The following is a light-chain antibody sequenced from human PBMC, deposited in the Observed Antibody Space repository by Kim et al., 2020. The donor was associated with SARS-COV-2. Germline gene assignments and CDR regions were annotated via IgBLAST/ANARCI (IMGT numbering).Light chain of an antibody. CDR2: GAS. Sequence: SLSPGERATLSCRASQSVSSSLAWYQQRPAQTPRLLIYGASTRATGIPDRFSGSGSGTDFILTISRLEPEDFAIYYCQQYADSSLSFGGGTKLEI. J-gene: IGKJ4*01. CDR1: QSVSSS. V-gene: IGKV3-20*01. CDR3: QQYADSSLS.